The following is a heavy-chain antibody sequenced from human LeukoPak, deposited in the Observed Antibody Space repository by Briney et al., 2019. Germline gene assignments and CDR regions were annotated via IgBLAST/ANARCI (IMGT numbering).Heavy chain of an antibody. CDR3: AKDSATSFYDSRAFDS. J-gene: IGHJ4*02. Sequence: GGSLRLSCAASGFTFDDYAMHWVRQAPGKGLEWVSGINWHSGLTTYADSVKGRFTISRDNSKNSLFLQMHSLKVEDTAFYFCAKDSATSFYDSRAFDSWGQGTLVSVSP. CDR2: INWHSGLT. D-gene: IGHD3-22*01. CDR1: GFTFDDYA. V-gene: IGHV3-9*01.